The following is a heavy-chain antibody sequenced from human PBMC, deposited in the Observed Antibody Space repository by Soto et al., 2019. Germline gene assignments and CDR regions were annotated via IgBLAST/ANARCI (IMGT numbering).Heavy chain of an antibody. CDR1: GFTFSSYA. CDR2: ISYDGSNK. Sequence: QVQLVESGGGVVQPGRSLRLSCAASGFTFSSYAMHWVRQAPGKGLEWVAVISYDGSNKYYADSVKGRFTISRDNSKNTLCLQMNSLRAEDTAVYYCARDPLATVVTRLGSGFDYWGQGTLVTVSS. CDR3: ARDPLATVVTRLGSGFDY. D-gene: IGHD3-10*01. J-gene: IGHJ4*02. V-gene: IGHV3-30-3*01.